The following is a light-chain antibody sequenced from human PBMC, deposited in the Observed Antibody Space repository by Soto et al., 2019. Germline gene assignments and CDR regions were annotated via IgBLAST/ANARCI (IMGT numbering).Light chain of an antibody. V-gene: IGKV1-5*03. J-gene: IGKJ1*01. CDR2: KAS. CDR3: QQSDSYSWT. CDR1: QSISSR. Sequence: DIQMTQSPSTLSASVGDRVTITCRASQSISSRLAWYQQKPGKVPKLLIYKASSLESGVPSRFSGSGSGTEFTLTISSLQPDDFATYYCQQSDSYSWTFGQGTKVEI.